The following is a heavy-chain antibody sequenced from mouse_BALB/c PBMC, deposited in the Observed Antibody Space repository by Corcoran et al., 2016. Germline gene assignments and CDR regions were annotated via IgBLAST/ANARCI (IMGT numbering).Heavy chain of an antibody. CDR2: INTYTEEP. D-gene: IGHD2-3*01. J-gene: IGHJ2*01. Sequence: QIQLVQSGPDLKKPGETVKISCKASGYTFTNFGVIWVKQAPGTGLKYMGWINTYTEEPTYVDDFKGRFAFSLETSASTAFLQINKLKNEDTATYFCARWGYYSLDFWGQGITLTVSS. CDR1: GYTFTNFG. V-gene: IGHV9-3-1*01. CDR3: ARWGYYSLDF.